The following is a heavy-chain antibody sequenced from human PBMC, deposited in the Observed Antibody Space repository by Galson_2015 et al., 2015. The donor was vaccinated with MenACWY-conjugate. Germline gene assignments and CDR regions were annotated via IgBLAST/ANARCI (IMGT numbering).Heavy chain of an antibody. J-gene: IGHJ4*02. D-gene: IGHD3-10*02. CDR1: GFTFSSYD. CDR2: MSHGGGFK. CDR3: ARYNYVYFFDD. V-gene: IGHV3-30*03. Sequence: SLRLSCAASGFTFSSYDIHWVRQAPGKRLEWVAVMSHGGGFKFYADSVEGRFAISRDSSRNTLYLQMNGLRAEDTAVYYCARYNYVYFFDDWGQGTLVTVSS.